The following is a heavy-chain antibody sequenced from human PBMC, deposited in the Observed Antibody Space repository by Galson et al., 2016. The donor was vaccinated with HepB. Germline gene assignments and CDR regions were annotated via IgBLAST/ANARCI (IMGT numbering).Heavy chain of an antibody. CDR2: ISGSGKSI. CDR3: VKDRGTFYLDGFDY. J-gene: IGHJ4*02. V-gene: IGHV3-23*01. Sequence: SLRLSCAVSGFTFSNFAMNWVRPTPGKGLEWVAVISGSGKSIYYAASVKGRFTISRDNSKNTLSLLMNSLRADDTAIYFCVKDRGTFYLDGFDYWGRGTPVSVSS. CDR1: GFTFSNFA. D-gene: IGHD2/OR15-2a*01.